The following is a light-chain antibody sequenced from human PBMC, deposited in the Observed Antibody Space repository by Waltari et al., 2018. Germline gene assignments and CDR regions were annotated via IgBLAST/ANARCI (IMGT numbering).Light chain of an antibody. CDR3: QQSYSTPPYT. CDR1: QSISSY. CDR2: AAS. V-gene: IGKV1-39*01. J-gene: IGKJ2*01. Sequence: DIQMTQSPSSLSASVGDRVTITCRASQSISSYLNWYQQKPGKAPKLLIYAASSLQSGVPSRFSGSGSGTDFTLTISSLQPEDFVTYYCQQSYSTPPYTFGQGT.